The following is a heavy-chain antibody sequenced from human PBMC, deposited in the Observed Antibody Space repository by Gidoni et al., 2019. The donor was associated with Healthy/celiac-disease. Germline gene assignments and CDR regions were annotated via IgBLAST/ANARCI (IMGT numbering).Heavy chain of an antibody. CDR3: AKDYGDYWYFDL. V-gene: IGHV3-43*01. Sequence: EVQLVESGGVVVQPGGSLRLSCAASGFTFDDYTMHWVRQAPGKGLEGVSLSSWDGGSTYYADSVKGRFTISRDNSKNSLYLQMNSLRTEDTAVYYCAKDYGDYWYFDLWGRGTLVTVSS. CDR1: GFTFDDYT. CDR2: SSWDGGST. J-gene: IGHJ2*01. D-gene: IGHD4-17*01.